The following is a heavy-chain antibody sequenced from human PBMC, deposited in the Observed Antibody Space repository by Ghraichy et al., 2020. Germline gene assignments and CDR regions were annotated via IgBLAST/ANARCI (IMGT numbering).Heavy chain of an antibody. V-gene: IGHV2-5*02. D-gene: IGHD2-21*02. CDR2: IYLDDDK. CDR3: AHSPNCGGDCDRPDYFDY. J-gene: IGHJ4*02. Sequence: SGPTLVKPTQTLTLTCTFSGFSLSTSGVGVGWIRQPPGKALEWLALIYLDDDKRYIPSLKSRLTITKDTSKNQVVLTMTNMDPVDTATYYCAHSPNCGGDCDRPDYFDYWGQGTLVTVSS. CDR1: GFSLSTSGVG.